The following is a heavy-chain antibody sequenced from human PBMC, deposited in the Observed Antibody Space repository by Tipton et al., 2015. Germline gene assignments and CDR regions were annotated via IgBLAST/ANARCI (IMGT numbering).Heavy chain of an antibody. V-gene: IGHV3-23*01. J-gene: IGHJ4*02. D-gene: IGHD6-19*01. Sequence: SLRLSCAASGFTFSSYAMRWVRQAPGKGLEWVSVISGTAGSTYYADSVKGRFTISRDNSKNTVYLQLNSLRADGTAVYYCAKGTESGCYVFYFGCWGQGTLVTVSS. CDR2: ISGTAGST. CDR3: AKGTESGCYVFYFGC. CDR1: GFTFSSYA.